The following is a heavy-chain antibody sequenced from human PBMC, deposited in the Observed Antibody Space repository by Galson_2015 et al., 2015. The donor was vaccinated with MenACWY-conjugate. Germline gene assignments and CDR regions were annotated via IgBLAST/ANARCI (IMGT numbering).Heavy chain of an antibody. V-gene: IGHV2-5*02. CDR3: AHRTDYYNGAFGY. J-gene: IGHJ4*02. Sequence: PALVKPPQPLTLTCSFSDLSGFSLSTTGVGVGWFRQPPGKALERLALIYSDDYQRYRLSLWSRLTLTKDTSKSQVVLKMTNMDPDDTGTYFCAHRTDYYNGAFGYWGQGILVTVSS. D-gene: IGHD3-22*01. CDR2: IYSDDYQ. CDR1: DLSGFSLSTTGVG.